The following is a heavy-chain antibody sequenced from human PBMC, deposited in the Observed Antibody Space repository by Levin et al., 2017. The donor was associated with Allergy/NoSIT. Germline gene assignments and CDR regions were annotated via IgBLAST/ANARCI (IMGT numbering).Heavy chain of an antibody. D-gene: IGHD1-26*01. V-gene: IGHV3-23*01. CDR3: AKSQGLSGRSFGD. CDR1: GFALSGFA. J-gene: IGHJ4*02. CDR2: ISDSGAHT. Sequence: GGSLRLSCAASGFALSGFAMSWVRQAPGQGLGWVSAISDSGAHTYYADSVRGRFTIYRDNSRNTLFLQMNTLGAEDTAVYYCAKSQGLSGRSFGDWGQGTLVTVSS.